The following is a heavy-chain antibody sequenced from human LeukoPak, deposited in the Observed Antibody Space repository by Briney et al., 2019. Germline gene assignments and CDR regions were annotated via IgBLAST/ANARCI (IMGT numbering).Heavy chain of an antibody. V-gene: IGHV1-2*06. J-gene: IGHJ4*02. CDR3: ARVGYYESSGYYEY. Sequence: ASVKVSCKASGYTLTVYYMHWVRQAPGQGLEWMGRINPNSGGTNYAQKFQGRVTMTRDTSISTVYMKLSRLRSDDTAVYYCARVGYYESSGYYEYWGQGTLVTVSS. CDR2: INPNSGGT. D-gene: IGHD3-22*01. CDR1: GYTLTVYY.